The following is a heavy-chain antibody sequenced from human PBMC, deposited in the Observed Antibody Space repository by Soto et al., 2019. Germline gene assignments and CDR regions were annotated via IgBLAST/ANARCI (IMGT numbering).Heavy chain of an antibody. V-gene: IGHV3-33*01. CDR1: GFTFSSYG. CDR2: IWYDGSNK. CDR3: AGDIVLGGGFDY. J-gene: IGHJ4*02. D-gene: IGHD2-8*01. Sequence: GGSLRLSCAASGFTFSSYGMHWVRQAPGKGLEWVAVIWYDGSNKYYADSVKGRFTISRDNSKNTLYLQMNSLRAEDTAVYYCAGDIVLGGGFDYWGQGTLVTVSS.